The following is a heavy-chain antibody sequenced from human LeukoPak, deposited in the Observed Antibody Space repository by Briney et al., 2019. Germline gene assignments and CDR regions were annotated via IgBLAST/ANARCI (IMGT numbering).Heavy chain of an antibody. CDR2: IKQDGSDK. D-gene: IGHD3-10*01. J-gene: IGHJ4*02. V-gene: IGHV3-7*03. CDR1: GFTFSRYW. Sequence: PGGSLRLSCAASGFTFSRYWMNWVRQAPGKGLEWVANIKQDGSDKYYVDSVKGRFTISRDNSKNTLYLQMNSLRAEDTAVYYCAKVTYGSGTYGAFDYWGQGTLVTVSS. CDR3: AKVTYGSGTYGAFDY.